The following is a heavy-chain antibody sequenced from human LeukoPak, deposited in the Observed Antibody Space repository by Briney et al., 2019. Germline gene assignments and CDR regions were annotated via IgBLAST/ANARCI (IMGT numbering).Heavy chain of an antibody. D-gene: IGHD1-26*01. V-gene: IGHV3-7*01. CDR3: ARSPGAGSRFDY. J-gene: IGHJ4*02. CDR1: GFTFSSYW. Sequence: PGGSLRLSCAASGFTFSSYWMSWVRQAPGKGLEWMANIKQDGSEKYYVDSVKGRFTISRDNAKNSLYPQMNSLRAEDTAVYYCARSPGAGSRFDYWGQGTLVTVSS. CDR2: IKQDGSEK.